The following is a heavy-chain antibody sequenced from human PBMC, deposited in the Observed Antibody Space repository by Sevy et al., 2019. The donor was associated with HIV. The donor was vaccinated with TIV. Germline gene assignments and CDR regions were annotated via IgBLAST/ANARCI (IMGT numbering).Heavy chain of an antibody. CDR3: ARQNFYSTSGYGVDF. CDR1: GYSINSGYL. D-gene: IGHD3-22*01. CDR2: IYRNGST. J-gene: IGHJ4*02. Sequence: SETLSLTCAVSGYSINSGYLWGWIRQPPGKGLEWAGGIYRNGSTYYNSSLKSRVTISVDTSKNQFSLKLNSVTVEDTAVYFCARQNFYSTSGYGVDFWGQGTLVTVSS. V-gene: IGHV4-38-2*01.